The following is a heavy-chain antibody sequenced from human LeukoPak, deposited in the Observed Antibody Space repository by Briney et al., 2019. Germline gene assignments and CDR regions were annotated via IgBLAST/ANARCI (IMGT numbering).Heavy chain of an antibody. D-gene: IGHD1-26*01. J-gene: IGHJ1*01. CDR2: FDPEDGET. V-gene: IGHV1-24*01. CDR1: GYTLTELS. Sequence: ASVKVSCKVSGYTLTELSMHWVRQAPGKGLEWMGGFDPEDGETIYAQKFQGRVTMTEDTSTDTAYMELRSLRSDDTAVYYCARDPRSGSYYPAEYFQHWGQGTLVTVSS. CDR3: ARDPRSGSYYPAEYFQH.